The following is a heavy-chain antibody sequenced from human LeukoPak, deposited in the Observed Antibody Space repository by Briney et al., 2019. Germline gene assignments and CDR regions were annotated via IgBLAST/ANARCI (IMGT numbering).Heavy chain of an antibody. J-gene: IGHJ4*02. CDR2: ISGSGGST. CDR1: GFTFSSYA. Sequence: GGPLRLSCAASGFTFSSYAMSWVRQAPGKGLEWVSAISGSGGSTYYADSVKGRFTISRDNSKNTLYLQMNSLRAEDTAVYYCAKDRASSSWAGDYWGQGTLVTVSS. CDR3: AKDRASSSWAGDY. D-gene: IGHD6-13*01. V-gene: IGHV3-23*01.